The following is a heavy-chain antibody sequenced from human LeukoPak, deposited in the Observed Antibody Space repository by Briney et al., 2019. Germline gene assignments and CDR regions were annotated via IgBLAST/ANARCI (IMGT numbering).Heavy chain of an antibody. Sequence: ASVKVSCKASGYTFTGYYMHWVRQAPGQGLEWMGWINPNSGGTNYAQRFQGRVTMTRDTSITTAYMELGRLTSDDTAVYYCARNDILTAGDYWGQGTLVTVSS. CDR1: GYTFTGYY. J-gene: IGHJ4*02. CDR2: INPNSGGT. D-gene: IGHD3-9*01. CDR3: ARNDILTAGDY. V-gene: IGHV1-2*02.